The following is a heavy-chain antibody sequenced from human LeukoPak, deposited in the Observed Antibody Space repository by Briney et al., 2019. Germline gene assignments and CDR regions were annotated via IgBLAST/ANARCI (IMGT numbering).Heavy chain of an antibody. CDR1: VDSISSYY. CDR3: ARGRVSSSTWYSTYYYFFYMDF. V-gene: IGHV4-59*01. D-gene: IGHD4-11*01. CDR2: VDHPWWT. J-gene: IGHJ6*03. Sequence: SETLSLTCTVSVDSISSYYWTWIRQPPGKGLEWSGYVDHPWWTKFNPSLNGRVSISRHTSNNFFSLRLRSVTAADTAVYFCARGRVSSSTWYSTYYYFFYMDFWGKGTTVTVSS.